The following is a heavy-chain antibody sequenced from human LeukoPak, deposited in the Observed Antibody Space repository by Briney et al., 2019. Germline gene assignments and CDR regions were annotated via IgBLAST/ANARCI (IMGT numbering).Heavy chain of an antibody. CDR3: AKPRYCSGGSCYSGWFDP. V-gene: IGHV3-23*01. CDR2: ISGSGGST. Sequence: GGSLRLSCVASGFTFSSYWMSWVRQAPGKGLEWVSAISGSGGSTYYADSVKGRFTISRDNSKNTLYLQMNSLRAEDTAVYYCAKPRYCSGGSCYSGWFDPWGQGTLVTVSS. J-gene: IGHJ5*02. CDR1: GFTFSSYW. D-gene: IGHD2-15*01.